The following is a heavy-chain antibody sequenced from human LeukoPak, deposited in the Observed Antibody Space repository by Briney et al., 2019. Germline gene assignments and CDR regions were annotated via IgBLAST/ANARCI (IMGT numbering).Heavy chain of an antibody. CDR1: GFTFSSYA. J-gene: IGHJ4*02. D-gene: IGHD5-12*01. Sequence: GGSLRLSYAASGFTFSSYAMHWVRQAPGKGLEYVSAISSNGGSTFYSNSVKGRFTISRDNSKDTLYLQMGSLRAEDMAVYYCARVGNRGYSGYDFWGQGTLVTVSS. V-gene: IGHV3-64*01. CDR3: ARVGNRGYSGYDF. CDR2: ISSNGGST.